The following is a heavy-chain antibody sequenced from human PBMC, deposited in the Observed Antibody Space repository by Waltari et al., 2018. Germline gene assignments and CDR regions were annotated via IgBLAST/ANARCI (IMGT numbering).Heavy chain of an antibody. CDR2: INHSGST. J-gene: IGHJ6*02. Sequence: QVQLQQWGAGLLKPSETLSLTCAVYGGSFSGYYWSWILQPPGKGLAWIGEINHSGSTNYNPSLKSRVTISVDTSKNQFSLKLSSVTAADTAVYYCARVGYDFWSGYYRPRDYYGMDVWGQGTTVTVSS. CDR3: ARVGYDFWSGYYRPRDYYGMDV. V-gene: IGHV4-34*01. CDR1: GGSFSGYY. D-gene: IGHD3-3*01.